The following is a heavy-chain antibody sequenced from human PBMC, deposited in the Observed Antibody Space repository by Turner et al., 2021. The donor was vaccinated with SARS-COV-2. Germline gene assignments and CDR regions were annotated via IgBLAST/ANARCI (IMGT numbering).Heavy chain of an antibody. D-gene: IGHD1-26*01. CDR3: AGEVVVLTTTHYGMDV. Sequence: QLQLQESGPGLVKPPETLSLTCTVSGGSISSSSYYWGWIRQPPGKGLEWIGRIDYSGSTYNNPSLKSRVTISVDTTKNQFSLKLSSVTAADTAVYYCAGEVVVLTTTHYGMDVWGQGTTVTVSS. J-gene: IGHJ6*02. CDR1: GGSISSSSYY. V-gene: IGHV4-39*01. CDR2: IDYSGST.